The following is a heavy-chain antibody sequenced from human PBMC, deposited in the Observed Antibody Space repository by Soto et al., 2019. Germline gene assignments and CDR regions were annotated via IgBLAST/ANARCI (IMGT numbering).Heavy chain of an antibody. J-gene: IGHJ4*02. CDR2: ISYDGSNK. Sequence: QVQLVESGGGVVQPGRSLRLSCAASGFTFSSYAMHWVRQAPGKGLEWVAVISYDGSNKYYADSVKGRFTISRDNSKNTLYLQMNSLRAEDTAVYYCAALYSSSWYLVDYWGQGTLVTVSS. CDR1: GFTFSSYA. D-gene: IGHD6-13*01. CDR3: AALYSSSWYLVDY. V-gene: IGHV3-30-3*01.